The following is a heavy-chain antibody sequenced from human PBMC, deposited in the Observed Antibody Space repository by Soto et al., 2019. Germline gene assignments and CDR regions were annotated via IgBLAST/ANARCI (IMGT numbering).Heavy chain of an antibody. CDR3: ASEFGNSSSWYPVRDYYGMDV. Sequence: GGSLRLSCAASGFTFSSYGMHWVRQAPGKGLEWVAVIWYDGSNKYYADSVKGRFTISRDNSKNTLYLQMNSLRAEDTAVYYCASEFGNSSSWYPVRDYYGMDVWGQGTTVTVSS. J-gene: IGHJ6*02. CDR2: IWYDGSNK. V-gene: IGHV3-33*01. D-gene: IGHD6-13*01. CDR1: GFTFSSYG.